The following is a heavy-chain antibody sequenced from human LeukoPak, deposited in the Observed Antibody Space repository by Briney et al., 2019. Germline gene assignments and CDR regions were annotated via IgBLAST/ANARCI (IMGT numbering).Heavy chain of an antibody. Sequence: GGSLRLSCSASGFTFSTYNMNWVRQAPGKGLEWISYISSSTSTIYYADSVKGRFTISRDNAKNSLYLQMNSLRVEDTAVYYCARVRGSGSYVDYWGQGTLVTVSS. CDR3: ARVRGSGSYVDY. CDR1: GFTFSTYN. CDR2: ISSSTSTI. D-gene: IGHD3-10*01. J-gene: IGHJ4*02. V-gene: IGHV3-48*01.